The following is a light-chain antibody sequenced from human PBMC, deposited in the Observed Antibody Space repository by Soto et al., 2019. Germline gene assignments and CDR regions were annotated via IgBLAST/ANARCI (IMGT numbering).Light chain of an antibody. J-gene: IGLJ1*01. CDR1: SSDVGGYNY. V-gene: IGLV2-14*01. CDR3: SSYTSSTAYV. Sequence: QSALTQPASVSGSPGQSITISCTGTSSDVGGYNYVSWYQLHPGKAPKLIIYEVSNRPSGVSNRFFGSKSGNTASLTISGLQAEDEADYYCSSYTSSTAYVFGTGTKLTVL. CDR2: EVS.